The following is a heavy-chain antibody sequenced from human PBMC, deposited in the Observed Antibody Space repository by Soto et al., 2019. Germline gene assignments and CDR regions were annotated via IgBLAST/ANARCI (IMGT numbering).Heavy chain of an antibody. V-gene: IGHV4-59*01. Sequence: SDTLSLTCTVSGGSISSYYWSWIRQPPGKGLEWIGYIYYSGSTNYNPSLKSRVTISVDTSKNQFSLKLSSVTAADTAVYYCARDKLTGLFDYWGQGTLVTVSS. CDR2: IYYSGST. CDR1: GGSISSYY. CDR3: ARDKLTGLFDY. D-gene: IGHD2-8*02. J-gene: IGHJ4*02.